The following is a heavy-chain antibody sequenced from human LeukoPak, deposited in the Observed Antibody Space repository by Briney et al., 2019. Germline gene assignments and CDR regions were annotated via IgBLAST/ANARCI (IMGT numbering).Heavy chain of an antibody. CDR1: GGSISTYY. V-gene: IGHV4-59*01. Sequence: PSETLSLTCTVSGGSISTYYWSWIRQPPGKGLEWIGYIYYTGSTNYNPSLKSRVTISVDTSKNQFSLKLSSLTAADTAVYYCARETIAGYSYSPHFDYWGQGTLVTVSS. D-gene: IGHD5-18*01. J-gene: IGHJ4*02. CDR3: ARETIAGYSYSPHFDY. CDR2: IYYTGST.